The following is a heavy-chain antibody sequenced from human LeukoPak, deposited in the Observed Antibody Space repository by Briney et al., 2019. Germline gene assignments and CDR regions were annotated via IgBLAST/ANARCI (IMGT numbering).Heavy chain of an antibody. J-gene: IGHJ4*02. D-gene: IGHD3-22*01. CDR2: IYYSGST. CDR1: GGSISSYY. V-gene: IGHV4-59*12. CDR3: ASPYYYDSSGYYY. Sequence: SETLSLTCTVSGGSISSYYWSWIRQPPGKGLEWIGSIYYSGSTYYNPSLKSRVTISVDTSKNQFSLKLSSVTAADTAVYYCASPYYYDSSGYYYWGQGTLVTVSS.